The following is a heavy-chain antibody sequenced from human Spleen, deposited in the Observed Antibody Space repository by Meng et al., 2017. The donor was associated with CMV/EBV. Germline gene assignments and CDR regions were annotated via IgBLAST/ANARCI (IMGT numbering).Heavy chain of an antibody. Sequence: DFYMSWVRQAPGKGPEWVAYISTSGRAIYYRDSVKGRFTISRDNAKDSLYLQMNSLGADDTAVYYCARLWMIRGALASRSPGYFDFWGQGTLVTVSS. J-gene: IGHJ4*02. D-gene: IGHD3-10*01. CDR1: DFY. CDR3: ARLWMIRGALASRSPGYFDF. V-gene: IGHV3-11*01. CDR2: ISTSGRAI.